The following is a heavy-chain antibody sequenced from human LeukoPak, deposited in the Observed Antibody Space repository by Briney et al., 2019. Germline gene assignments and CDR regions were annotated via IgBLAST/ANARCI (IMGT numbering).Heavy chain of an antibody. CDR1: GGPNTSNSHY. J-gene: IGHJ4*02. CDR3: ARQPHYYDTSAYYPSHFDY. V-gene: IGHV4-39*01. CDR2: ISYSGDT. Sequence: SETLSLTCTVSGGPNTSNSHYWGWIRQPPGKGLEWLGSISYSGDTHYNPSLKSRVTLSVDTSKSQFSLDLSSLTAADTAVFYCARQPHYYDTSAYYPSHFDYWGLGTLVTVAS. D-gene: IGHD3-22*01.